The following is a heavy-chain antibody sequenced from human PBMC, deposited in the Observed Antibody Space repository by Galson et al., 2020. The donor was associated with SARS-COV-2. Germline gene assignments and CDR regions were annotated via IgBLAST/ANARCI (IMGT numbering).Heavy chain of an antibody. J-gene: IGHJ3*02. V-gene: IGHV3-64*01. CDR2: IRSNGGTT. CDR1: GFTFSLYA. CDR3: ARGAGGDFWSGDAFDI. Sequence: TGGSLRLSCAASGFTFSLYAMNWVRQAPGKGLEYVSSIRSNGGTTYYANSVKGRFTMSRDNSKNTLYLQMGSLRAEDMAVYYCARGAGGDFWSGDAFDIWGQGTMVTVSS. D-gene: IGHD3-3*01.